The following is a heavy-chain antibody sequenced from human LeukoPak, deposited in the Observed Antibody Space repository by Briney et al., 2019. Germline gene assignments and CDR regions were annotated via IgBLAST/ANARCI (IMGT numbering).Heavy chain of an antibody. J-gene: IGHJ4*02. D-gene: IGHD1-26*01. CDR1: GFTFSSYS. Sequence: LSGRSLRLSCAASGFTFSSYSMNWVRQAPGKGLEWVSGISWNSGSIDYADSVKGRFTISRDNAKNSLYLQMNSLRAEDTAVYYCARDLRVGAFDYWGQGTLVTVSS. V-gene: IGHV3-48*04. CDR3: ARDLRVGAFDY. CDR2: ISWNSGSI.